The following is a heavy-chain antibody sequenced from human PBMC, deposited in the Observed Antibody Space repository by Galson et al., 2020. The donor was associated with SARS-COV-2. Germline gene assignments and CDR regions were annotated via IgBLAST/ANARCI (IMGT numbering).Heavy chain of an antibody. CDR1: GLPFSSHW. CDR3: AARPADDFFLGVFDW. J-gene: IGHJ4*02. CDR2: IKQDGSQK. D-gene: IGHD3-16*01. V-gene: IGHV3-7*01. Sequence: GESLKISCTVSGLPFSSHWMSWVRQAPGKGPEWVANIKQDGSQKFYLDSVEGRFTISRDNTKNSLYLQMNSLRLEDTAVYYCAARPADDFFLGVFDWWGQGTLVTVSP.